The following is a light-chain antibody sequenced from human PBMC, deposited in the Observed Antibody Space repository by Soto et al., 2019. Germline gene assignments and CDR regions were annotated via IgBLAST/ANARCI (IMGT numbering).Light chain of an antibody. CDR3: SSYSANERA. CDR1: SSDVGNYTS. CDR2: EAP. J-gene: IGLJ1*01. V-gene: IGLV2-8*01. Sequence: QSALTQPPSASGSTGQSVTISCPGTSSDVGNYTSVSWYQQHPGKAPKAITYEAPKRPSAVPDRFSGSKSGNTASLTASGLQAEDEADYYCSSYSANERAVGTRTKVTVL.